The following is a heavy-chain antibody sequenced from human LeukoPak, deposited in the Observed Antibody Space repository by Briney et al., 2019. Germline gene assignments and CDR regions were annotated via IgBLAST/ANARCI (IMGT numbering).Heavy chain of an antibody. D-gene: IGHD3-22*01. CDR1: GGSFSGYY. CDR2: INHSGST. V-gene: IGHV4-34*01. J-gene: IGHJ3*02. Sequence: SETLSLTCAVYGGSFSGYYWSWIRQPPGKGLEWIGEINHSGSTKYNPSLKSRVSISVDTSKNQFSLKLSSVTAEDTAVYYCAREEDYIDSSGYYLSAFDMWGQGTMVTASS. CDR3: AREEDYIDSSGYYLSAFDM.